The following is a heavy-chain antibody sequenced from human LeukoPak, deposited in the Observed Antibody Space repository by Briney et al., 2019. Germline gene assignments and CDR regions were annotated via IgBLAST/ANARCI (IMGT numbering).Heavy chain of an antibody. CDR2: IYHSGST. V-gene: IGHV4-30-2*01. CDR3: ARREVSGNFYKKATTKFDP. D-gene: IGHD3-10*01. Sequence: SETLSLTCAVSGGSISSGGYSWSWIRQPPGKGLEWIGYIYHSGSTYYNPSLKSRVTISVDRSKNQFSLKLSSVTAADTAVYYCARREVSGNFYKKATTKFDPWGQGTLVTVSS. J-gene: IGHJ5*02. CDR1: GGSISSGGYS.